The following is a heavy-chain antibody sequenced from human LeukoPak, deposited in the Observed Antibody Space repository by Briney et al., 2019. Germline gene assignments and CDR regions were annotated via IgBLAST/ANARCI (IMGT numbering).Heavy chain of an antibody. CDR1: GFTFSSYG. J-gene: IGHJ4*02. CDR3: AKGCYDFWSGYEGYYFDY. V-gene: IGHV3-33*06. CDR2: IWYDGSNK. Sequence: PGGSLRLSCAASGFTFSSYGRHWVRQAPGKGLEWVAVIWYDGSNKYYADSVKGRFTIFRDNSKNTLYLQMNSLRAEDTAVYYCAKGCYDFWSGYEGYYFDYWGQGTLVTVSS. D-gene: IGHD3-3*01.